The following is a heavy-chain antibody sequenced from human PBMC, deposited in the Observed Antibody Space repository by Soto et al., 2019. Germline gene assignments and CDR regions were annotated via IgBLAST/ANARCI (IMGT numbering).Heavy chain of an antibody. D-gene: IGHD3-16*01. CDR3: ARDRAYHYYYGMDV. V-gene: IGHV1-18*04. CDR1: GYTFTSYV. Sequence: GASVKVSCKASGYTFTSYVISWVRQAPGQGLEWMGWISAYNGNTNYAQKLQGRVTMTTDTSTSTAYMELRSLRSDDTAVYYCARDRAYHYYYGMDVWGQGTTVNVSS. J-gene: IGHJ6*02. CDR2: ISAYNGNT.